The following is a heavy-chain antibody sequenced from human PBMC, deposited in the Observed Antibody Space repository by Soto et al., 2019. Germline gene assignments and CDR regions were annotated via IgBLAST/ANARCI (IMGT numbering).Heavy chain of an antibody. CDR1: GYTFTSYY. J-gene: IGHJ5*02. V-gene: IGHV1-46*01. CDR2: INPSGGST. D-gene: IGHD2-2*01. CDR3: ARPYCSSTSCLGENWFDP. Sequence: GASVKVSCKASGYTFTSYYMHWVRQAPGQGLEWMGIINPSGGSTSYAQKFQGRVTITADKSTSTAYMELSSLRSEDTAVYYCARPYCSSTSCLGENWFDPWGQGTLVTVSS.